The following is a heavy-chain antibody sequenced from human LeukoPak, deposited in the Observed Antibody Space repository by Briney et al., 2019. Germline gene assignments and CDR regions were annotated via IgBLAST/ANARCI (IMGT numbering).Heavy chain of an antibody. CDR2: IRYDGSNK. CDR3: ARPVGYCSGGSCYFDY. CDR1: GFTFSSYG. V-gene: IGHV3-30*02. D-gene: IGHD2-15*01. J-gene: IGHJ4*02. Sequence: GGSLRLSCAASGFTFSSYGMHWVRQAPGKGLEWVAFIRYDGSNKYYADSVKGRFTISRDNSKNTLYLQMNSLRAEDTAVYYCARPVGYCSGGSCYFDYWGQGTLVTVSS.